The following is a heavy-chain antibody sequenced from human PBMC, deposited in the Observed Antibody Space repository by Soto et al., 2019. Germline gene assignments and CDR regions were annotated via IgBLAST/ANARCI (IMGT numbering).Heavy chain of an antibody. CDR1: GGSVSSGSYY. CDR2: IYYSGST. V-gene: IGHV4-61*01. CDR3: ARASGSYTYYYYYGMDV. J-gene: IGHJ6*02. Sequence: KTXGTLSLTGTVSGGSVSSGSYYWSWIREPPGKGLEWIGYIYYSGSTNYNPSLKSRVTISVDTSKNQFSLKLSSVTAADTAVYYCARASGSYTYYYYYGMDVWGQGTTVTVSS. D-gene: IGHD1-26*01.